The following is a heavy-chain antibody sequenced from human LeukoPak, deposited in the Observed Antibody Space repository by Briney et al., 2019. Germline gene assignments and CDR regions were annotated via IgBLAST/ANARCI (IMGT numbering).Heavy chain of an antibody. CDR3: AKFSTFGTNWFDP. D-gene: IGHD3-10*01. CDR2: ISGSGGST. Sequence: GGTLRLSRAASGFTFSSYGMSWVRQAPGKGLEWVSAISGSGGSTYYADSVKGRFTISRDNSKNTLYLQMNSLRAEDTAVYYCAKFSTFGTNWFDPWGQGTLVTVSS. CDR1: GFTFSSYG. V-gene: IGHV3-23*01. J-gene: IGHJ5*02.